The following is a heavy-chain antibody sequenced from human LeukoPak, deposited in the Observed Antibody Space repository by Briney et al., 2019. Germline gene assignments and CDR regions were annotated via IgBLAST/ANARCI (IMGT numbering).Heavy chain of an antibody. Sequence: GGSLRLSCAASGFTFTDYYMSWIPQAPGKGLEWISYVSSGSSIYYADSVKGRFTISRDNAKRSLNLQMNSLRVEDTAVYYCARARPRWDFDYWGQGTLVSVSS. CDR3: ARARPRWDFDY. D-gene: IGHD5-24*01. CDR2: VSSGSSI. J-gene: IGHJ4*02. CDR1: GFTFTDYY. V-gene: IGHV3-11*04.